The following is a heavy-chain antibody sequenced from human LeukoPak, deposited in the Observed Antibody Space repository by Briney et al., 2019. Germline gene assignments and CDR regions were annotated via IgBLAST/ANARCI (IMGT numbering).Heavy chain of an antibody. CDR3: ARGDILTGYYTGPDYFDY. CDR1: GYTFTSYG. CDR2: ISAYNGNT. Sequence: ASVKVSCKASGYTFTSYGISWVRQAPGQGLEWMGWISAYNGNTNYAQKLQGRVTMTTDTSTNTAYMELRSLRSDDTAVYYCARGDILTGYYTGPDYFDYWGQGTLVTVSS. V-gene: IGHV1-18*01. J-gene: IGHJ4*02. D-gene: IGHD3-9*01.